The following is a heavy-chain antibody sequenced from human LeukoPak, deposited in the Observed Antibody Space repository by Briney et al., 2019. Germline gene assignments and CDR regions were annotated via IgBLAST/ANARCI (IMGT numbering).Heavy chain of an antibody. J-gene: IGHJ4*02. CDR2: IYHSGST. CDR3: ARAGQGYCTSTSCYLSLDY. CDR1: GGSISSSNW. V-gene: IGHV4-4*02. Sequence: SGTLSLTCAVSGGSISSSNWWSWVRQPPGKGLEWIGQIYHSGSTNYNPSLKSRVATSVDKSKNQFSLNLNSVTAADTAVYYCARAGQGYCTSTSCYLSLDYWGQGTLVTVSS. D-gene: IGHD2-2*01.